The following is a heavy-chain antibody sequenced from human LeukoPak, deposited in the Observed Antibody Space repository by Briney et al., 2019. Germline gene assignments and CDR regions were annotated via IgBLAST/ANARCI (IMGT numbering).Heavy chain of an antibody. D-gene: IGHD6-6*01. J-gene: IGHJ6*02. V-gene: IGHV3-53*01. Sequence: PGGSLRLSCAVSGLTVTSNHMIWVRQAPGKGLEWVSIIYTAGSTFYPDSVKGRFTISRDNSTNTLYLQMNSLRAEDTAVYYCSKGGSSHGMDVWGQGTTVTVSS. CDR2: IYTAGST. CDR3: SKGGSSHGMDV. CDR1: GLTVTSNH.